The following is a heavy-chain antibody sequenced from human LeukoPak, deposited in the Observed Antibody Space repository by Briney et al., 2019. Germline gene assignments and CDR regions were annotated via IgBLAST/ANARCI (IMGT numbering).Heavy chain of an antibody. D-gene: IGHD3-3*01. CDR3: ARGGFLEGYFDY. V-gene: IGHV1-2*06. J-gene: IGHJ4*02. CDR2: INPHSGGT. CDR1: GYTFIAYY. Sequence: VASVKVSCKASGYTFIAYYIHWVRQAPGQGPEWMGRINPHSGGTNYAQKLQGRVTMTTDTSTSTAYMELRSLRSDDTAVYYCARGGFLEGYFDYWGQGTLVTVSS.